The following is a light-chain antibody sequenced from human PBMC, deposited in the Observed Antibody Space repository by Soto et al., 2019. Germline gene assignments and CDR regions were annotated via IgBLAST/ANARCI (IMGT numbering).Light chain of an antibody. J-gene: IGKJ5*01. CDR3: QHYNNWSA. Sequence: EIVMTQSPATLSVSPGERATLSCRASQSVGSNLAWYQQRPGQAPRLLISGASTRATGVPARFSGSGSGTEFTLSISSLQSEDFAVYYCQHYNNWSAFGQGTRLEIE. CDR2: GAS. CDR1: QSVGSN. V-gene: IGKV3D-15*01.